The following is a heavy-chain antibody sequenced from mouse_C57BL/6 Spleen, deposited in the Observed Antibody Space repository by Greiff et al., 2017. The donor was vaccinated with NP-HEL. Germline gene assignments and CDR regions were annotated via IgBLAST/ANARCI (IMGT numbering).Heavy chain of an antibody. CDR3: ASTTESSYFGV. V-gene: IGHV5-6*01. CDR2: ISSGGSYT. Sequence: EVQVVESGGDLVKPGGSLKLSCAASGFTFSSYGMSWVRQTPDKRLEWVATISSGGSYTYYPDSVKGRFTISRDNAKNTLYLQMSSLKAEDTAMYYCASTTESSYFGVWGTGTTVTVSS. D-gene: IGHD1-1*01. CDR1: GFTFSSYG. J-gene: IGHJ1*03.